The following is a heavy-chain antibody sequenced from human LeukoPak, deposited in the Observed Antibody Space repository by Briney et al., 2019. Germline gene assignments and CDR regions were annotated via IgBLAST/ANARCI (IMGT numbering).Heavy chain of an antibody. Sequence: SVKVSCKASGGTFSSYAISWVRQAPGQGLEWMGGIIPIFGTANCAQKFQGRVTITADESTSTAYMELSSLRSEDTAVYYCARDLGIQLHYYYGMDVWGQGTTVTVSS. CDR2: IIPIFGTA. J-gene: IGHJ6*02. V-gene: IGHV1-69*01. D-gene: IGHD5-18*01. CDR1: GGTFSSYA. CDR3: ARDLGIQLHYYYGMDV.